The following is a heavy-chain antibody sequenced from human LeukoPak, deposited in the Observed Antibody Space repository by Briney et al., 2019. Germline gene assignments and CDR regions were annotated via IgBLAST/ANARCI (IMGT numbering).Heavy chain of an antibody. CDR3: ARVRSSGYDEVPLDY. CDR2: INPNSGGT. CDR1: GYTFTGYY. J-gene: IGHJ4*02. D-gene: IGHD5-12*01. V-gene: IGHV1-2*02. Sequence: ASVKVSCKSSGYTFTGYYMHWVRRAPGQGLEWMGWINPNSGGTNYAQKFQGRVTMTRDTSISTAYMELSRLRSDDTAVYYCARVRSSGYDEVPLDYWGQGTLVTVSS.